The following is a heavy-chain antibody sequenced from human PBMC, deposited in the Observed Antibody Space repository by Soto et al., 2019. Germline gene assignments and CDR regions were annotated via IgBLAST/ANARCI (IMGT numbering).Heavy chain of an antibody. Sequence: SETLSLPCAVYGGSFSGYYWSWIRQPPGKGLEWIGEINHSGSTNYNPSLKSRVTISVDTSKNQFSLKLSSVTAADTAVYYCARGSIVLMVYARYYYYYGMDVWGQGTTVTV. CDR2: INHSGST. V-gene: IGHV4-34*01. D-gene: IGHD2-8*01. J-gene: IGHJ6*02. CDR1: GGSFSGYY. CDR3: ARGSIVLMVYARYYYYYGMDV.